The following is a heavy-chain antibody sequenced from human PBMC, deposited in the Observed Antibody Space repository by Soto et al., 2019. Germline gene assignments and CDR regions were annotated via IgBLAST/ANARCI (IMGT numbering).Heavy chain of an antibody. V-gene: IGHV4-4*02. J-gene: IGHJ4*02. Sequence: SETLSLTCAVSSGSISSSNWWSWVRQPPGKGLEWIGEIYHSGSTNYNPSLKSRVTISVDKSKNQFSLKLSSVTAADTAVYYCARHPGYCSSTSCSFDYWGQGTLVTVSS. CDR3: ARHPGYCSSTSCSFDY. CDR1: SGSISSSNW. CDR2: IYHSGST. D-gene: IGHD2-2*01.